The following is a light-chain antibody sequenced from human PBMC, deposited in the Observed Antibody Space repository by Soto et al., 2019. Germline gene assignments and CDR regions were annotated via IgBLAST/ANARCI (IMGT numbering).Light chain of an antibody. CDR1: SADIGAFNY. CDR2: DVS. V-gene: IGLV2-14*03. CDR3: SSYSTSSSLV. J-gene: IGLJ2*01. Sequence: QPVLTQPASVSGSPGQSITISCAGTSADIGAFNYVSWYQHHPGKVPQLLIYDVSNRPSGVSARFSASKSVNTASLTISGLQTDDEAEYYCSSYSTSSSLVFGGGTKVTVL.